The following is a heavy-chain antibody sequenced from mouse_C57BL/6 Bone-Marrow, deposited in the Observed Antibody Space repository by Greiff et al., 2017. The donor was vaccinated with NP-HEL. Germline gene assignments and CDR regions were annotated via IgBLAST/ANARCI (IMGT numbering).Heavy chain of an antibody. CDR3: AREDYYERYFDV. D-gene: IGHD1-1*01. V-gene: IGHV1-69*01. Sequence: VQLQQPGAELVMPGASVKLSCKASGYTFTSYWMHWVKQRPGQGLEWIGEIDPSDSYNNYNQKFKGKSTLTVDKSSSTAYMQLSSLTSEDSAVYYCAREDYYERYFDVWGTGTTVTVSS. CDR1: GYTFTSYW. CDR2: IDPSDSYN. J-gene: IGHJ1*03.